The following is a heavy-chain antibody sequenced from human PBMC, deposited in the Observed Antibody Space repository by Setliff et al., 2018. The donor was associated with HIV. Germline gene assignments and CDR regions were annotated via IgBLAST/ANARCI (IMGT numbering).Heavy chain of an antibody. D-gene: IGHD5-12*01. Sequence: QPGGSLRLSCEASGFYFRGYAMHWVRQAPGKGLEWVAVIYFDGSDRSYADSVKGRFTISRDNSKNTVYLEMNSLRGDDTAVYFCAKDRGQGYSGYYGCDSWGQGTLVTVSS. V-gene: IGHV3-30*04. CDR1: GFYFRGYA. CDR3: AKDRGQGYSGYYGCDS. CDR2: IYFDGSDR. J-gene: IGHJ5*02.